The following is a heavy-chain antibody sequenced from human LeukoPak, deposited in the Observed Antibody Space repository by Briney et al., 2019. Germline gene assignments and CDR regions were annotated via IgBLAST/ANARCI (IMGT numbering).Heavy chain of an antibody. J-gene: IGHJ6*03. CDR3: ARDRYVNYYYYYMDV. D-gene: IGHD3-16*02. CDR1: GYTFTGYY. Sequence: ASVKVSCKASGYTFTGYYMHWVRQAPGQGLEWMGWINPNSGGTNYAQKLQGRVTMTTDTSTSTVYMELRSLRSDDTAVYYCARDRYVNYYYYYMDVWGKGTTVTVSS. V-gene: IGHV1-2*02. CDR2: INPNSGGT.